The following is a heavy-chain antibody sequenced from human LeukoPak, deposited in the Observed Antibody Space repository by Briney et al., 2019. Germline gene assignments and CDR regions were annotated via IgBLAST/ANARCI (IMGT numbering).Heavy chain of an antibody. V-gene: IGHV1-69*06. CDR2: IIPIFSTT. J-gene: IGHJ3*02. CDR3: ARDWGHSDAFDI. CDR1: GGTFSSDI. D-gene: IGHD3-16*01. Sequence: SVKVSCKTSGGTFSSDIISWVRQAPGQGLEWMGEIIPIFSTTNYAQKFQGRVTITADKSTSTAYMELSRLRSDDTAVYYCARDWGHSDAFDIWGQGTMVTVSS.